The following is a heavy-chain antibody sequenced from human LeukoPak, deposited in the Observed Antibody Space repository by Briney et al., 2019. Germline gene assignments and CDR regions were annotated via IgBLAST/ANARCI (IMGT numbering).Heavy chain of an antibody. V-gene: IGHV4-59*01. Sequence: PSETLSLTCTVSGGSISSYYWSWIRQPPGKGLEWIGYIYYSGSTNYNPSLKSRVTISVDTSKNQFSLKLSSVTAADTAVYYCARLNEGGYSYGYYFDYWGQGTLVTVSS. D-gene: IGHD5-18*01. J-gene: IGHJ4*02. CDR1: GGSISSYY. CDR2: IYYSGST. CDR3: ARLNEGGYSYGYYFDY.